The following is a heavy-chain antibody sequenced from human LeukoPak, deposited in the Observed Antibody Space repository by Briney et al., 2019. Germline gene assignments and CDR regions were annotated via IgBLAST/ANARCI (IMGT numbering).Heavy chain of an antibody. D-gene: IGHD6-13*01. CDR2: ISWNSGST. CDR1: GFTFDDYA. Sequence: GGSLRLSCAASGFTFDDYAMHWVRQAPGKGLEWVSGISWNSGSTGYADSVKGRFTISRDNAKNSLYLQMNSLRAEDTALYYCAKAPYSSSWFVYWGQGTLVTVSS. CDR3: AKAPYSSSWFVY. J-gene: IGHJ4*02. V-gene: IGHV3-9*01.